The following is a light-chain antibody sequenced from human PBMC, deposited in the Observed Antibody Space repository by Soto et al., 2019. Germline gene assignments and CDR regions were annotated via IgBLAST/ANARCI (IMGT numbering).Light chain of an antibody. CDR2: DAS. Sequence: EIVLTQSPATLSLSPGERATLSCRASQSVDSYLAWYQQKVGQAPRLLIYDASNRATGIPARFSGSGSGTDFTLTISRLEPEDFAVYYCQQRSNWPPTFGQGTKV. V-gene: IGKV3-11*01. J-gene: IGKJ1*01. CDR1: QSVDSY. CDR3: QQRSNWPPT.